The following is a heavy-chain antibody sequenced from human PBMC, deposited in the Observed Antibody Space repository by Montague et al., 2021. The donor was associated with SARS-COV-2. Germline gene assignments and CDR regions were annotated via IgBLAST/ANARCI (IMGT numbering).Heavy chain of an antibody. D-gene: IGHD3-3*01. Sequence: SETLSLTCIVSGGSISSSSYYWGWIRQPPGKGLEWIGSIYYSGSTYYNPSLKSRVTISVDTSKNQFSLKLSSVTAADTAVYYCARHGLAGITIFGVVTPRGGFDIWGQGTMVTVSS. CDR1: GGSISSSSYY. CDR3: ARHGLAGITIFGVVTPRGGFDI. V-gene: IGHV4-39*01. CDR2: IYYSGST. J-gene: IGHJ3*02.